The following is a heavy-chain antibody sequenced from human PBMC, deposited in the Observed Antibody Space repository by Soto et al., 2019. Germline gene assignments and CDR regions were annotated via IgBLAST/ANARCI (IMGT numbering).Heavy chain of an antibody. CDR2: IVVGSGNT. CDR3: AAFCSGGSCYGMDV. J-gene: IGHJ6*02. CDR1: GFTFTSSA. V-gene: IGHV1-58*01. Sequence: SVKVSCKASGFTFTSSAVQWVRQARGQRLEWIGWIVVGSGNTNYAQKFQERVTITRDKSTSTAYMELSSLRSEDTAVYYCAAFCSGGSCYGMDVWGQGTTVTVSS. D-gene: IGHD2-15*01.